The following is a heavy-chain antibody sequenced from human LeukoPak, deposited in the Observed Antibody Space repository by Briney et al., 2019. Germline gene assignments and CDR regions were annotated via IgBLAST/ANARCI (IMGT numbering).Heavy chain of an antibody. CDR3: ARLTCDSGCYVDY. V-gene: IGHV3-48*03. D-gene: IGHD6-19*01. CDR1: RFTFSTCE. CDR2: ISSSGSTI. Sequence: PGGSLRLSCAASRFTFSTCEMNWVRQAPGKGLEWISDISSSGSTIYYADSVKGRFTISRDNAKNSLHLQMNSLRAEDTAVYYCARLTCDSGCYVDYWGQGTLVTVSS. J-gene: IGHJ4*02.